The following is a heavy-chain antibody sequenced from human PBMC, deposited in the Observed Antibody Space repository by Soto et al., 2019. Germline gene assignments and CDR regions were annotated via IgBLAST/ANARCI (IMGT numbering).Heavy chain of an antibody. CDR1: GYTFTSYG. CDR2: ISAYNGNT. CDR3: ARVRLWFGEYYNWFDP. J-gene: IGHJ5*02. Sequence: ASVKVSCKASGYTFTSYGISWVRQAPGQGLEWMGWISAYNGNTNYAQKLQGRVTMTTDTSTSTAYMELRSLRSDDTAVYYCARVRLWFGEYYNWFDPWGQGTLVTVSS. V-gene: IGHV1-18*01. D-gene: IGHD3-10*01.